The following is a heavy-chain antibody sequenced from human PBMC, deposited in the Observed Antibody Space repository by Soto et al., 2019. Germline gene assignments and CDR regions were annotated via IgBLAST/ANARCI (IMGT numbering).Heavy chain of an antibody. CDR2: INPNSGGT. CDR1: GYTFTGYY. D-gene: IGHD1-1*01. Sequence: ASVKVSCKASGYTFTGYYMHWVRQAPGQGLEWMGWINPNSGGTNYAQKFQGWVTMTRDTSISTAYMELSRLRSDDTAVYYCGRDRRFGNGYNLGFDYWGQGTLVTVSS. CDR3: GRDRRFGNGYNLGFDY. J-gene: IGHJ4*02. V-gene: IGHV1-2*04.